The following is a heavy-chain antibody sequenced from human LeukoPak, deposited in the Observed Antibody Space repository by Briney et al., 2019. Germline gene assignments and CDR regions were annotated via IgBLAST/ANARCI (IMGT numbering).Heavy chain of an antibody. D-gene: IGHD3-10*01. J-gene: IGHJ5*02. CDR2: ISGISIYR. CDR1: RFTFSTYS. V-gene: IGHV3-21*01. CDR3: ARGTVRGVIGNWFDP. Sequence: GGSLRLSCAASRFTFSTYSMNWVRQAPGKGLEWVSSISGISIYRYYADSVKGRFTISRDNAKNSLYLQMNSLRAEDTAVYYCARGTVRGVIGNWFDPWGQGTLVTVSS.